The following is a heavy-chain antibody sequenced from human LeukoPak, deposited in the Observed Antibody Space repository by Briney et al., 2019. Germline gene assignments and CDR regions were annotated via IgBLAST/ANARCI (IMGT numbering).Heavy chain of an antibody. V-gene: IGHV3-11*01. D-gene: IGHD6-19*01. CDR3: GLSSMNPSYYYGIDV. CDR1: GFIFSDLY. Sequence: SLILSWSASGFIFSDLYMTWIRQAPGKGLDWVSYIDRSGATAFYADSVKGRFTMSRDNARNSLHLQMNDLRPEDSAVYYCGLSSMNPSYYYGIDVWGQGTTVRVSS. J-gene: IGHJ6*02. CDR2: IDRSGATA.